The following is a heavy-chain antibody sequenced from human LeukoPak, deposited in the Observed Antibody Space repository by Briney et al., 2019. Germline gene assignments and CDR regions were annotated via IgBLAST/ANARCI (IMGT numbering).Heavy chain of an antibody. V-gene: IGHV4-34*01. Sequence: SETLSLTCAVYGGSFSGYYWSWIRQPPGKGLEWIGSIYYSGSTYYNPSLKSRVTISVDTSKNQFSLKLSSVTAADTAVYYCAAGTVLRYFDWPEGTFDIWGQGTMVTVSS. CDR1: GGSFSGYY. D-gene: IGHD3-9*01. CDR3: AAGTVLRYFDWPEGTFDI. CDR2: IYYSGST. J-gene: IGHJ3*02.